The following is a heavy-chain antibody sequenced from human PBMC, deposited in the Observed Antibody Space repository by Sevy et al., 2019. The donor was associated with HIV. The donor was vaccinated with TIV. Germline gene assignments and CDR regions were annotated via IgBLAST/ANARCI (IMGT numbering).Heavy chain of an antibody. V-gene: IGHV3-11*01. CDR1: GFTFSDYY. Sequence: GGSLRLSCAASGFTFSDYYMSWIRQTPGKGLEWVSYISSSGSTIYYADSVKGRFTISRDNAKNSLYLQMNSLRAEDTAVYYCARGPYNWNPRVDYWGQGTLVTVSS. CDR3: ARGPYNWNPRVDY. J-gene: IGHJ4*02. CDR2: ISSSGSTI. D-gene: IGHD1-20*01.